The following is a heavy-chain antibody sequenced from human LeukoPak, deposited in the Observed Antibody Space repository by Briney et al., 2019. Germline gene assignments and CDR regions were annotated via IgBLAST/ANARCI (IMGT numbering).Heavy chain of an antibody. J-gene: IGHJ6*04. V-gene: IGHV3-23*01. CDR3: AKDITIFFYYYYGMDV. D-gene: IGHD3-9*01. CDR1: GFTFSSYA. Sequence: GGSLRLSCAASGFTFSSYAMSWVRQAPGKGLEWVSAISGSGGSTYYADSVKGRFTISRDNSKNTLYLQMSSLRAEDTAVYYCAKDITIFFYYYYGMDVWGKGTTVTVSS. CDR2: ISGSGGST.